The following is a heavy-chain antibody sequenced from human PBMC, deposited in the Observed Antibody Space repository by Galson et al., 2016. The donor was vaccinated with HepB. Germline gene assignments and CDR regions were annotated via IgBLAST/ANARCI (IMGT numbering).Heavy chain of an antibody. D-gene: IGHD2-21*01. J-gene: IGHJ6*04. Sequence: TLSLTCSVSGGSISSGSYYWSWIRQPAGKGLEWIGRFYTCGSTDYDPSLKRRVPISVDASQIQFCLRLTSVTAADTAVYYCARDRGVRHFVDPYYYSYYGMDVRGKGTTVTVSS. CDR3: ARDRGVRHFVDPYYYSYYGMDV. V-gene: IGHV4-61*02. CDR1: GGSISSGSYY. CDR2: FYTCGST.